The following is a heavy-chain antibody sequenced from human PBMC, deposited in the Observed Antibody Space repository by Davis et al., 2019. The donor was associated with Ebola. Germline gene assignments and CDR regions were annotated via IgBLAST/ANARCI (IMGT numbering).Heavy chain of an antibody. CDR3: ARRNDCSGGSCYWYFQH. V-gene: IGHV1-69*13. CDR2: IIPIFGTA. CDR1: GGTFRSYA. Sequence: SVKVSCKASGGTFRSYAISWVRQAPGQGLEWMGGIIPIFGTANYAQKFQGRVTITADESTSTAYMELSSLRSEDTAVYYCARRNDCSGGSCYWYFQHWGQGTLVTVSS. D-gene: IGHD2-15*01. J-gene: IGHJ1*01.